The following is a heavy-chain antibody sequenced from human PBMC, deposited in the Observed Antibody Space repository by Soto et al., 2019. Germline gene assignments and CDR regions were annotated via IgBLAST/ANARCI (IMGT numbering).Heavy chain of an antibody. J-gene: IGHJ4*02. D-gene: IGHD2-8*01. CDR2: IHYSGST. Sequence: ASDTLSLTCTVSGDSIGTTHSYWSWIRQSPGEGLEWIGNIHYSGSTYYMPSLRSRVTLSVDTSKNQFSLRLTSVTAEDTAVYYCARHEGNGNVWPLDYWGQGILVTVSS. CDR3: ARHEGNGNVWPLDY. CDR1: GDSIGTTHSY. V-gene: IGHV4-39*01.